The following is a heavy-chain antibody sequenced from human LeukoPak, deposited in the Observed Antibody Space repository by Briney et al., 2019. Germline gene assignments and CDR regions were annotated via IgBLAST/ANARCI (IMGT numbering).Heavy chain of an antibody. CDR2: ISSSSSYI. Sequence: GGSLRLSCAASGFTFSSYSMNWVRQAPGKGLEWVSSISSSSSYIYYADSVKGRFTISRDNAKNSLYLQMNSLRAEDTAVYYCARGWPPNDYDSRGYGDYWGQGTLVTVSS. CDR3: ARGWPPNDYDSRGYGDY. D-gene: IGHD3-22*01. CDR1: GFTFSSYS. J-gene: IGHJ4*02. V-gene: IGHV3-21*01.